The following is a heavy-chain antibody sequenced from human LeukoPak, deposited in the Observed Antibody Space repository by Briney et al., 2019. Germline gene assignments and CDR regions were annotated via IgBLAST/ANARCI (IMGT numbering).Heavy chain of an antibody. CDR1: GESFSGYY. J-gene: IGHJ4*02. D-gene: IGHD3/OR15-3a*01. V-gene: IGHV4-34*01. Sequence: SETLSLTCAVYGESFSGYYWSWIRQPPGRGLEWIGEINHSGSTNYNPSLKSRVTISVNTSKNQFSLRLTSVTAADTAVYYCARQTGSGLFILPGGQGTLVTVSS. CDR2: INHSGST. CDR3: ARQTGSGLFILP.